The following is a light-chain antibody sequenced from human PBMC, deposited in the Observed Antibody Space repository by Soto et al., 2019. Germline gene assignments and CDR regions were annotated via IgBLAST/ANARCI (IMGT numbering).Light chain of an antibody. CDR2: DAS. CDR1: QSVSSN. CDR3: QQYNNWPRVT. V-gene: IGKV3-15*01. Sequence: EIVMTQSPATLSVSPGARAPLSCRARQSVSSNLAWYQQKSGQAPRLLIYDASTRATGIPARFSGSGSGTEFTLTISSLQSEDFAVYYCQQYNNWPRVTFGPGTKVDIK. J-gene: IGKJ3*01.